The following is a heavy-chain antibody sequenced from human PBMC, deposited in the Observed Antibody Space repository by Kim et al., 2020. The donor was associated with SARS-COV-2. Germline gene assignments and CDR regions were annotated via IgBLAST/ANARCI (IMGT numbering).Heavy chain of an antibody. D-gene: IGHD3-10*01. CDR2: IYPGDSDT. V-gene: IGHV5-51*01. CDR3: ARRRGVWFGEWDWFDP. J-gene: IGHJ5*02. CDR1: GYSFTSYW. Sequence: GESLKISCKGSGYSFTSYWIGWVRQMPGKGLEWMGIIYPGDSDTRYSPSFQGQVTISADKSISTAYLQWSSLKASDTAMYYCARRRGVWFGEWDWFDPWGQGTLVTVSS.